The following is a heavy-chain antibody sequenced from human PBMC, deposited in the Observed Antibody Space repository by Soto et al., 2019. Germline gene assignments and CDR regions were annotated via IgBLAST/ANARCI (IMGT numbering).Heavy chain of an antibody. V-gene: IGHV3-23*01. J-gene: IGHJ3*02. D-gene: IGHD2-2*01. Sequence: GGSLRLSCAASGFTFSSYAMSWVRQAPGKGLEWVSAISGSGGSTYYADSVKGRFTISRDNSKNTLYLQMNSLRAEDTAVYYCAKEMGYCISSSCYDGSSSDAFDIWGQGTMVTVSS. CDR2: ISGSGGST. CDR1: GFTFSSYA. CDR3: AKEMGYCISSSCYDGSSSDAFDI.